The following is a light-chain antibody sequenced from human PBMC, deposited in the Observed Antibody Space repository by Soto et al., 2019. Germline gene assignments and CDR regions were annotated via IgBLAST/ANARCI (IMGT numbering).Light chain of an antibody. CDR2: EVS. CDR1: SSDVGGYNY. Sequence: QSAPTQPASVSGSPGQSITISCTGTSSDVGGYNYVSWFQLHPGKAPKLMVYEVSNRPSGISSRFSGSKSGNTASLTISGLQAEDEADYYCSSFTSSRIYVFGTGTKVTVL. CDR3: SSFTSSRIYV. V-gene: IGLV2-14*01. J-gene: IGLJ1*01.